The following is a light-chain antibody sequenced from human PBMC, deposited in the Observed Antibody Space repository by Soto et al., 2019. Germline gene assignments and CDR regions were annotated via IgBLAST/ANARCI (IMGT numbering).Light chain of an antibody. V-gene: IGLV2-8*01. CDR1: SSDVGGYKY. CDR2: EVS. Sequence: QSVLTQPPSASGSPGQSVTISCTGTSSDVGGYKYVSWYQQHPGKAPKLMIYEVSQRPSGVPDRFSGSKSGNTASLTVSGLQAEDEADYYCSSYAGSNNLNVFGGGTKLTV. CDR3: SSYAGSNNLNV. J-gene: IGLJ2*01.